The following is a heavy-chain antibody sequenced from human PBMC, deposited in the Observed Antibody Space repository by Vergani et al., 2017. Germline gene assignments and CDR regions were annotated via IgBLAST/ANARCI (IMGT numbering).Heavy chain of an antibody. CDR1: GGSFTSYH. CDR2: IDHTGRP. J-gene: IGHJ6*03. CDR3: ARVNTETNGHLYYYYYMDV. V-gene: IGHV4-34*01. D-gene: IGHD4-11*01. Sequence: QVQLQQWGGGLLKPSETLSLTCVVNGGSFTSYHWTWIRQSPGEGLEWVGDIDHTGRPDYNPSLKSLLTMSVDKYRNQFSLTLNSVTATDTAVYFCARVNTETNGHLYYYYYMDVWGQGTAVTVS.